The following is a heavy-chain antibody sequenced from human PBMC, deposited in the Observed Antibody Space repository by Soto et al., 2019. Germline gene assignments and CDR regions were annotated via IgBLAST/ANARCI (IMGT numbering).Heavy chain of an antibody. V-gene: IGHV4-59*01. J-gene: IGHJ5*02. CDR1: GGSISSYY. D-gene: IGHD2-2*03. CDR3: AIGYCSSTSCPYHWFDP. Sequence: PSETLSLTCTVSGGSISSYYWSWIRQPPGKGLEWIGYIYCSGSTNYNPSLKSRVTISVDTSKNQFSLKLSSVTAADTAVYYCAIGYCSSTSCPYHWFDPWGQGTLVTVSS. CDR2: IYCSGST.